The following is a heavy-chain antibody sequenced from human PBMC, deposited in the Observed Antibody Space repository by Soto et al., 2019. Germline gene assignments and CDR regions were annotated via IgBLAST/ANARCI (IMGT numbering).Heavy chain of an antibody. V-gene: IGHV1-69*01. J-gene: IGHJ3*02. CDR1: GGTFSSYA. Sequence: VSCKASGGTFSSYAISWVRQAPGQGLEWMGGIIPIFGTANYAQKFQGRVTITADESTSTAYMELSSLRSEDTAVYYCATQVRGVIIRTPDAFDIWGQGTMVTVSS. D-gene: IGHD3-10*01. CDR3: ATQVRGVIIRTPDAFDI. CDR2: IIPIFGTA.